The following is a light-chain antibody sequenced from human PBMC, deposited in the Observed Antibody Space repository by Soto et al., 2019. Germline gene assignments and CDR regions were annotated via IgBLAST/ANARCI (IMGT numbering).Light chain of an antibody. J-gene: IGLJ1*01. CDR3: SSFRSSSTSYV. Sequence: QLVLTQPASVSGSPGQSITISCTGTSSDIGDSNYVSWYQQHPDKAPKLVIYDVSNRPSGVSNRFSGSKSANTASLTISGLQAEDEADYYCSSFRSSSTSYVFGTGTKLTVL. CDR2: DVS. V-gene: IGLV2-14*03. CDR1: SSDIGDSNY.